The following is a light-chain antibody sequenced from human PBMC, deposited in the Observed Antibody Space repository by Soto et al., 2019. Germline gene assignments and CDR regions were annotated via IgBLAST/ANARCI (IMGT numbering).Light chain of an antibody. CDR1: QSVGSY. Sequence: EIVLTQSPATLSLSPGERATLSCRASQSVGSYLAWYQQKPGQAPRLLIYDASNRATGVPARFSGSGSGTDFTLTISSLEPEDFAVYYCQQRTRWPPLTFGGGTKVEI. V-gene: IGKV3-11*01. CDR3: QQRTRWPPLT. CDR2: DAS. J-gene: IGKJ4*01.